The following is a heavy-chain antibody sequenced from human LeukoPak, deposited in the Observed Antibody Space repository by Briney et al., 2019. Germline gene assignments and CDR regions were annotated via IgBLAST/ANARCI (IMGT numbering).Heavy chain of an antibody. Sequence: PGRSLRLSCAASGFTLSSGSWMHWVRQVPGKGLVWVSRFRSDGSSTTYADSVKGRFTISRDNAKNTLYLQMNSLRDDDTAVYYCAKSDWFDPWGQGTLVTVSS. J-gene: IGHJ5*02. CDR2: FRSDGSST. CDR1: GFTLSSGSW. CDR3: AKSDWFDP. V-gene: IGHV3-74*01.